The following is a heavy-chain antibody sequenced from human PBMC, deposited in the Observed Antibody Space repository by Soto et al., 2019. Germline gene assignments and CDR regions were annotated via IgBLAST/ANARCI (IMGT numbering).Heavy chain of an antibody. CDR2: IYYSGST. V-gene: IGHV4-31*03. Sequence: PSETLSLTCTVSGGSISSGGYSWSWVRQHPGKGLEWIGNIYYSGSTYYNPSLKSRVTISVDTSKNQFSLKLTSVTAADTAVYYCATIRRRMVDYRGRGTLVTVSS. CDR3: ATIRRRMVDY. D-gene: IGHD2-8*01. CDR1: GGSISSGGYS. J-gene: IGHJ4*02.